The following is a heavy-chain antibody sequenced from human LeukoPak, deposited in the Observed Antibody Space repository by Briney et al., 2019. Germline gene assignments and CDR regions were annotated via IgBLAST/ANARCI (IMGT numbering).Heavy chain of an antibody. V-gene: IGHV4-39*07. CDR3: ASLDNWNYSWAFDI. CDR2: IYYSGST. Sequence: SETLSLTCTVSGGSINSSSYYWGWIRQPPGKGLEWIGSIYYSGSTYYNPSLKSRVTISVDTSKNQFSLKLSSVTAADTAVYYCASLDNWNYSWAFDIWGQGTMVTVSS. D-gene: IGHD1-7*01. J-gene: IGHJ3*02. CDR1: GGSINSSSYY.